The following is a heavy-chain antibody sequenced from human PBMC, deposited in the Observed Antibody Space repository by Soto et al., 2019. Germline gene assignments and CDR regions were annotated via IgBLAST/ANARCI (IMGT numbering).Heavy chain of an antibody. J-gene: IGHJ6*02. Sequence: RRLSCAASGFTFSSYSMNWVRQAPGKGLEWVSYISSSSSTIYYADSVKGRFTNSRDNAKNSLYLQMNSLRDEDTAVYYCARDGVGYSYGRPYYYYGMDVWGQGTTVTVSS. CDR1: GFTFSSYS. D-gene: IGHD5-18*01. CDR3: ARDGVGYSYGRPYYYYGMDV. CDR2: ISSSSSTI. V-gene: IGHV3-48*02.